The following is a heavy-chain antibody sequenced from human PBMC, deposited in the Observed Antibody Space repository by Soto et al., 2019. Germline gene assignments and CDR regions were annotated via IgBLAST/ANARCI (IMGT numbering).Heavy chain of an antibody. D-gene: IGHD2-2*01. CDR2: ISASDGTT. V-gene: IGHV3-23*01. CDR1: GFTFSSYA. CDR3: AKRVCTRTKCYYFDH. Sequence: GGYLRLSCTASGFTFSSYAMNWVRQAPGKGLEWVSGISASDGTTNYADSVKGRFTISRDNYKNTLYLQMNNLRVEDTALFYCAKRVCTRTKCYYFDHWGQGTLVTVSS. J-gene: IGHJ4*02.